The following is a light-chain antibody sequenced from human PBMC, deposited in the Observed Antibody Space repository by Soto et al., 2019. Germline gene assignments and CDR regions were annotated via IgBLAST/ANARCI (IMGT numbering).Light chain of an antibody. CDR3: QHGHKWPLT. Sequence: EIVMTQSPATLSVSPGESATLSCRASQSISSELAWYQQKPGQPPRLLIYGASTRATGVPARFTGSGSGSDFTLTISGLLSEDFAVYYCQHGHKWPLTFGQGTRLEI. CDR2: GAS. J-gene: IGKJ2*01. CDR1: QSISSE. V-gene: IGKV3-15*01.